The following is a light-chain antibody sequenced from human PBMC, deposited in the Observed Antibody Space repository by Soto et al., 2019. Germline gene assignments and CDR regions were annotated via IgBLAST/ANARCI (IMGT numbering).Light chain of an antibody. Sequence: DIQMTQSPPSLSASIGDRVTITCRASQSISSYLNWYQQSPGTAPKLLIYAASNLQSGVPSRFSGSGSGTDFTLTINSLQPEDSATYYCQQSYSIAYTFGQGTKLEIK. J-gene: IGKJ2*01. CDR2: AAS. CDR3: QQSYSIAYT. V-gene: IGKV1-39*01. CDR1: QSISSY.